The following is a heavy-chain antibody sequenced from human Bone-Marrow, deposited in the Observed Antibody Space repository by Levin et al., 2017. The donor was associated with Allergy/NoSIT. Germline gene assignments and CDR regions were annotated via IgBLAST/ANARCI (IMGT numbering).Heavy chain of an antibody. CDR2: IDPSDSYT. J-gene: IGHJ6*03. V-gene: IGHV5-10-1*01. Sequence: GESLKISCKGSGYSFTSYWISWVRQMPGKGLEWMGRIDPSDSYTNYSPSFQGHVTISADKSISTAYLQWRSLKASDTAMYYCARTPHSSSLHYYYYMDVWGKGTTVTVSS. D-gene: IGHD6-6*01. CDR1: GYSFTSYW. CDR3: ARTPHSSSLHYYYYMDV.